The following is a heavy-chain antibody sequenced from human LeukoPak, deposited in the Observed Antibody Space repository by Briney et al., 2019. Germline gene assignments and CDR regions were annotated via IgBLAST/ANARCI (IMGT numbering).Heavy chain of an antibody. Sequence: GGSLRLSCAASGFTFSSYAMSWVRQAPGKGLAWISTVSASGDSTSYADSVKGRFTISRDNSKSALYLQVNSLRADDAALYYCAKSHYYGSGSIDYWGQGTLVTVSS. J-gene: IGHJ4*02. D-gene: IGHD3-10*01. CDR3: AKSHYYGSGSIDY. V-gene: IGHV3-23*01. CDR2: VSASGDST. CDR1: GFTFSSYA.